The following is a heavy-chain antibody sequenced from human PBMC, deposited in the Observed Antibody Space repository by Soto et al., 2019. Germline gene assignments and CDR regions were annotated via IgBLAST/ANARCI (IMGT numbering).Heavy chain of an antibody. Sequence: TSETLSLTCAVSAGSISSRNRWTWVRQSPGKGLEWIGEIHHSGSTNYNPSLKSRVTISVDNSKNQFSLKLTSVTAADTAVYYCARTSYYDSSGYYGMDVWGQGTTVTVS. CDR3: ARTSYYDSSGYYGMDV. D-gene: IGHD3-22*01. J-gene: IGHJ6*02. V-gene: IGHV4-4*02. CDR2: IHHSGST. CDR1: AGSISSRNR.